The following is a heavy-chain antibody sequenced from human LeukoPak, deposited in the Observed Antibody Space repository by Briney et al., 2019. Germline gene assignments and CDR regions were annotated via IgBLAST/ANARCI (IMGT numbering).Heavy chain of an antibody. CDR2: INHSGST. CDR3: ARARDIVVVPAAMRWFDP. V-gene: IGHV4-34*01. Sequence: SETLSLTCAVYGGSFSGYYWSWIRQPPGKGLEWIGEINHSGSTNYNPSLKSRVTISVDTSKNQFSLKLSSVTAADTAVYYCARARDIVVVPAAMRWFDPWGQGTLVTVSS. CDR1: GGSFSGYY. J-gene: IGHJ5*02. D-gene: IGHD2-2*01.